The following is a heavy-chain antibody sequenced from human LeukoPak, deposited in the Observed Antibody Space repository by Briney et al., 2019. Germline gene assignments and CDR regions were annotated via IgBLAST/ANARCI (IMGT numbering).Heavy chain of an antibody. CDR3: ARDSIAAAGPEYNWFDP. V-gene: IGHV4-38-2*02. J-gene: IGHJ5*02. CDR1: GYSISSGYY. CDR2: IYHSGST. Sequence: PSETLSLTCTVSGYSISSGYYWGWIRQPPGKGLEWIGSIYHSGSTYYNPSLKSRVTISVDTSKNQFSLKLSSVTAADTAVYYCARDSIAAAGPEYNWFDPWGQGTLVTVSS. D-gene: IGHD6-13*01.